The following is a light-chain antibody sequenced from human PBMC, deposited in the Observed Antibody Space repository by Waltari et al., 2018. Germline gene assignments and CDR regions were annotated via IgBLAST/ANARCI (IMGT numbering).Light chain of an antibody. CDR2: DAL. Sequence: DIQMTQSPSSLSASVGDRVTITCQASPDISNYLNWYQQKPGKAPNHLIYDALNLETGVPSRFSGSGSVTDCTFTISSLQPEDIATYYCQQYDNLPPLTFGGGTKVEIK. J-gene: IGKJ4*01. V-gene: IGKV1-33*01. CDR3: QQYDNLPPLT. CDR1: PDISNY.